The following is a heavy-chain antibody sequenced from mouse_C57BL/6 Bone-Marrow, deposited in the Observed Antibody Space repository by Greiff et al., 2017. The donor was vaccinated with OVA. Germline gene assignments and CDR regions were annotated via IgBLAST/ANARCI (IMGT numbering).Heavy chain of an antibody. CDR2: ISSGGDYI. J-gene: IGHJ3*01. V-gene: IGHV5-9-1*02. CDR3: TRDLDDGWTWFAY. D-gene: IGHD2-3*01. Sequence: DVMLVESGEGLVKPGGSLKLSCAVSGFTFSSYAMSWVRQTPEKRLEWVAYISSGGDYIYYADTVKGRFTISRDNARNTLYLQMSSLKSEDTAMYYCTRDLDDGWTWFAYWGQGTLVTVSA. CDR1: GFTFSSYA.